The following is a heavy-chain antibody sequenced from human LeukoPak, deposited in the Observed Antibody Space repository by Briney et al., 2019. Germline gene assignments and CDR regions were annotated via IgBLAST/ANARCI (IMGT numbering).Heavy chain of an antibody. Sequence: GGSLRLSCAASGFTFSSYWMSWVRQAPGKGLEWVSYISSSGSTIYYADSVKGRFTISRDNAKNSLYLQMNSLRAEDTAVYYCARDGADSVLLWFGELPHYFDYWGQGTLVTVSS. CDR2: ISSSGSTI. CDR1: GFTFSSYW. CDR3: ARDGADSVLLWFGELPHYFDY. D-gene: IGHD3-10*01. J-gene: IGHJ4*02. V-gene: IGHV3-48*04.